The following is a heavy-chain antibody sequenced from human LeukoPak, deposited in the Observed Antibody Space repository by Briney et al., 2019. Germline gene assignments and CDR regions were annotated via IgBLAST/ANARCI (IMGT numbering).Heavy chain of an antibody. Sequence: TGGSLRLSCAASGFTFDDYAMHWVRQAPGKGLEWVSLISWDGGSTYYADSVKGRFTISRGNSKNPLYLQMNSLRADDTALYYCAKANEILTGYYGMDVWGKGTTVTVSS. J-gene: IGHJ6*04. V-gene: IGHV3-43D*04. CDR2: ISWDGGST. CDR1: GFTFDDYA. CDR3: AKANEILTGYYGMDV. D-gene: IGHD3-9*01.